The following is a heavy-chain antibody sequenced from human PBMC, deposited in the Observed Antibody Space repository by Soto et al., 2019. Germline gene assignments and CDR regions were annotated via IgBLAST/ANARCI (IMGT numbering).Heavy chain of an antibody. CDR1: GFMFGVYW. Sequence: EAQLVESGGGLVQPGGSLRLSCEASGFMFGVYWMSWVRQAPGKGLEWVANINDDGSERNYVDSVKGRFTISRDTPNNLLFLQMNSLRDEDTAIYYCAREFYGYYTYGPGEYWGQGTLVAVSS. D-gene: IGHD3-3*01. CDR2: INDDGSER. V-gene: IGHV3-7*01. J-gene: IGHJ4*02. CDR3: AREFYGYYTYGPGEY.